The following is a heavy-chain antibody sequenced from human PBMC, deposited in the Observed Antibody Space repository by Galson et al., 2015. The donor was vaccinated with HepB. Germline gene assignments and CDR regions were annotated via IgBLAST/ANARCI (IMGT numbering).Heavy chain of an antibody. Sequence: SLRLSCAASGFTVSSNYMSWVRQAPGKGLEWVSVIYSGGSTYYADSVKGRFTISRDNSKNTLYLQMNSLRAEDTAVYYCARGLWTTLIYYYYYGMDVWGQGTTVTVSS. CDR2: IYSGGST. V-gene: IGHV3-66*02. CDR3: ARGLWTTLIYYYYYGMDV. CDR1: GFTVSSNY. D-gene: IGHD3/OR15-3a*01. J-gene: IGHJ6*02.